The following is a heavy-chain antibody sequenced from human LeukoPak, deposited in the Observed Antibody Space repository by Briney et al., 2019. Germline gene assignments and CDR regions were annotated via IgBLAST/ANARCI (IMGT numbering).Heavy chain of an antibody. D-gene: IGHD4-17*01. V-gene: IGHV3-11*06. CDR3: ARTRGDYGDYNWFDP. J-gene: IGHJ5*02. Sequence: GGSLRLSCAASGFTFSDYYMSWIRQAPGKGLEWVSYISSSSYTNYADSVKGRFTISRDNAKNSLYLQMNSLRAEDTAVYYCARTRGDYGDYNWFDPWGQGTLVTVSS. CDR2: ISSSSYT. CDR1: GFTFSDYY.